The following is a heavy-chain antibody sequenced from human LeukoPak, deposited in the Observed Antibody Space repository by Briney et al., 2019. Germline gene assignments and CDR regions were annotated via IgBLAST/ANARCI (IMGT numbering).Heavy chain of an antibody. J-gene: IGHJ6*02. Sequence: GGSLRLSCAASGFTFSSHSMNWVRQAPGKGLEWVSAISGSGGSSHYAESVKGRFTISRDNSKNALYLQMNSLRVEDTAIYYCAKERPTSVNWGPYHYGLDVWGQGTTVTVSS. V-gene: IGHV3-23*01. CDR1: GFTFSSHS. CDR3: AKERPTSVNWGPYHYGLDV. D-gene: IGHD7-27*01. CDR2: ISGSGGSS.